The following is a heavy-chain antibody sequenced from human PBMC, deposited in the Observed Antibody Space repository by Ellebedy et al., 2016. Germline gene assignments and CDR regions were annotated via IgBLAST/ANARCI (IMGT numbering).Heavy chain of an antibody. V-gene: IGHV3-30*18. Sequence: GGSLRLSXAASGFTFSRFDIHWVRQAPGKGLEWVASISDDGTDETYGDSVKGRFSISRDNSKNRVYLHMSSLRVEDTAVYSCAKVRSPDFYYSYDLDVWGQGTTVTVSS. D-gene: IGHD5-18*01. CDR1: GFTFSRFD. CDR3: AKVRSPDFYYSYDLDV. CDR2: ISDDGTDE. J-gene: IGHJ6*02.